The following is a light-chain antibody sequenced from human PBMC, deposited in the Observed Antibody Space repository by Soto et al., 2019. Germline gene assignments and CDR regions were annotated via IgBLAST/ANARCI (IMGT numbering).Light chain of an antibody. CDR2: DAS. J-gene: IGKJ5*01. Sequence: EIVLTQSPATLSVSPVERATLSCRASQSVSSYLAWYQQKPGQAPRLLIYDASNRATGIPARFSGSGSGTDFTLTISGLQSEDFATYYCQQSFSTPTFGQGTRLEIK. CDR3: QQSFSTPT. CDR1: QSVSSY. V-gene: IGKV3-11*01.